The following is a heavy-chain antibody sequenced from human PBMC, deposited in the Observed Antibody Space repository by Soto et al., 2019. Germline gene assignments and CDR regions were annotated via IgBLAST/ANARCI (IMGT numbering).Heavy chain of an antibody. J-gene: IGHJ6*02. CDR2: ISYDGSNK. CDR3: AKVIKNYYYYYGMDV. CDR1: GFTFSSYG. V-gene: IGHV3-30*18. Sequence: PGGSLRLSCAASGFTFSSYGMHWVRQAPGKGLEWVAVISYDGSNKYYADSVKGRFTISRDNSKNTLYLQMNSLRAEDTAVYYCAKVIKNYYYYYGMDVWGQGTTVTVSS. D-gene: IGHD3-10*01.